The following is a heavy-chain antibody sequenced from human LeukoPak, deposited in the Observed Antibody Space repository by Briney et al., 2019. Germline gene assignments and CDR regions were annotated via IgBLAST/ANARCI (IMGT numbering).Heavy chain of an antibody. CDR2: LNGDGSIT. Sequence: GGSLRLSCVASGFTFSRYWMHWVRQAPGKGLAWVSRLNGDGSITNYADSVKGRFTISRDNAKNTLYLQMNSLRAEDTAVYYCARELSTGSWGQGTLVTVSS. J-gene: IGHJ5*02. V-gene: IGHV3-74*01. CDR3: ARELSTGS. CDR1: GFTFSRYW. D-gene: IGHD2-15*01.